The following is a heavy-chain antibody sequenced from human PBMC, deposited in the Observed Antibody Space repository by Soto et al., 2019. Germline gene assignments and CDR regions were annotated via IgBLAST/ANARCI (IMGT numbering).Heavy chain of an antibody. V-gene: IGHV3-53*01. J-gene: IGHJ4*02. CDR3: ATQRGGGGY. D-gene: IGHD6-25*01. Sequence: EVQLVESGGGLIQPGGSLRLSCAVSGFTVSNNYMSWVRQAPGKGLEGVSVIYSGGYTAYGDSVKGRFTISRDNSKNPISLQMNTLGADDAAVFYWATQRGGGGYWGQGTLVTVSS. CDR1: GFTVSNNY. CDR2: IYSGGYT.